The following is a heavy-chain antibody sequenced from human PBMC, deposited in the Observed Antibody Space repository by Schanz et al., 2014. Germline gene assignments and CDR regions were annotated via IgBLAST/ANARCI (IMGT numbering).Heavy chain of an antibody. D-gene: IGHD1-1*01. Sequence: QVQLVQSGAEVKKPGASVKVSCKTSGYTFSSYGITWVRQAPGQGLEWMGWISPYNGNPNYAPKVQGRVTVTTDTSTSTVYMELRSLTSDDTDVYFCARDQSPYANSTDVRYFDYWGQGSLVTVSS. V-gene: IGHV1-18*01. J-gene: IGHJ4*02. CDR2: ISPYNGNP. CDR1: GYTFSSYG. CDR3: ARDQSPYANSTDVRYFDY.